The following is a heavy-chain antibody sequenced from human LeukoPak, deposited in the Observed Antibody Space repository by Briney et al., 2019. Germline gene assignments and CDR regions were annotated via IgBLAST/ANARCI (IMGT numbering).Heavy chain of an antibody. Sequence: SETLSLTCAVSGGSISSSNWWSWVRQPPGKGLEWIGEIYHSGSTNYNPSLKSRVTISVDKSKNQFSLKLSSVTAADTAVYYCARGERTLKPEYSGYDSGPGRLYYFDYWGQGTLVTVSS. CDR1: GGSISSSNW. J-gene: IGHJ4*02. CDR2: IYHSGST. V-gene: IGHV4-4*02. D-gene: IGHD5-12*01. CDR3: ARGERTLKPEYSGYDSGPGRLYYFDY.